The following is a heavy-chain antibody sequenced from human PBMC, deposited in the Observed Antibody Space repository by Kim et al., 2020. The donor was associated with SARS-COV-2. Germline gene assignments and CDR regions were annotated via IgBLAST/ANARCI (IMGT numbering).Heavy chain of an antibody. D-gene: IGHD5-18*01. V-gene: IGHV1-18*04. CDR3: AREGLSGYSYGYPIDY. CDR1: GYTFTSYG. J-gene: IGHJ4*02. Sequence: ASVKVSCKASGYTFTSYGISWVRQAPGQGLEWMGWISAYNGNTNYAQKLQGRVTMTTDTSTSTAYMELRSLRSDDTAVYYCAREGLSGYSYGYPIDYWGQGTLVTVSS. CDR2: ISAYNGNT.